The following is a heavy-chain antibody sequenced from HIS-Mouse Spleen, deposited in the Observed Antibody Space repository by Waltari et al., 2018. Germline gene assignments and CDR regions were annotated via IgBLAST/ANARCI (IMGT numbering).Heavy chain of an antibody. J-gene: IGHJ5*02. Sequence: QLQLQESGPGLVKPSETLSLTCTVSGGSISSSSYYWGWIRQPPGKGLEWIGSIDYSGSTSYNPSLKSRVTISVDTSKNQFSLKLSSVTAADTAVYYCARKRTASGWFDPWGQGTLVTVSS. V-gene: IGHV4-39*01. CDR1: GGSISSSSYY. CDR2: IDYSGST. CDR3: ARKRTASGWFDP. D-gene: IGHD2-21*02.